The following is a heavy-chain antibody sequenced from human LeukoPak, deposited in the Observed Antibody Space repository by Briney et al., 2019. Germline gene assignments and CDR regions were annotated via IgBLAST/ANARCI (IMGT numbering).Heavy chain of an antibody. J-gene: IGHJ3*02. CDR3: MTTDSNYAFDI. D-gene: IGHD4-17*01. V-gene: IGHV3-7*01. CDR2: IKQDGSEK. Sequence: PGGSLRLSCAASRFTFSSCWMSWVRQAPGKGLEWVANIKQDGSEKYYVDSVKGRFTISRDNAKNSLYLQMNSLRAEDTAVYYCMTTDSNYAFDIWGQGTMVTVSS. CDR1: RFTFSSCW.